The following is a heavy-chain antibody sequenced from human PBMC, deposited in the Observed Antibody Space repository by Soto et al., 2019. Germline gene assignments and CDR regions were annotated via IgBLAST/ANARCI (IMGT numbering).Heavy chain of an antibody. J-gene: IGHJ4*02. CDR2: ISAYNGNK. V-gene: IGHV1-18*01. CDR1: GYMFTTYG. Sequence: QVQLMQSGGEVKMPGASVEVSCKTSGYMFTTYGMSWVRQAPGQGLEWMAWISAYNGNKKYAQKFEGRITMTTDPSTSTVSMELRALTSDDTAIYYCARTGGGMAARPLEYWGQGTLVIVSS. CDR3: ARTGGGMAARPLEY. D-gene: IGHD6-6*01.